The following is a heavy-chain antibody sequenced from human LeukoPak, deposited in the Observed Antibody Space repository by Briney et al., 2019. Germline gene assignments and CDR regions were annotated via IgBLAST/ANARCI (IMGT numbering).Heavy chain of an antibody. CDR1: GFTFSSYA. V-gene: IGHV3-30-3*01. CDR3: ARDWGNGGNDY. CDR2: ISYDGSNK. D-gene: IGHD4-23*01. J-gene: IGHJ4*02. Sequence: PGGSLRLSCAASGFTFSSYAMHWVRQAPGKGLEWVAVISYDGSNKYYADSVKGRFTISSDNSKNTLYLQMNSLRAEDTAVYYCARDWGNGGNDYWGQGTLVTVSS.